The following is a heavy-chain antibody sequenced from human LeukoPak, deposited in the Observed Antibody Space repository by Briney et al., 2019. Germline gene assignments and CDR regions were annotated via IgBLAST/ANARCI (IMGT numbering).Heavy chain of an antibody. Sequence: EASVKVSCKASGGTFSSYAISWVRQAPGQGLEWMGRIIPILGIANYAQKFQGRVTITADKSTSTAYMELSSLRSEDTAVYYCASAYDFWSGLDYWGQGTLVTVSS. D-gene: IGHD3-3*01. V-gene: IGHV1-69*04. J-gene: IGHJ4*02. CDR3: ASAYDFWSGLDY. CDR1: GGTFSSYA. CDR2: IIPILGIA.